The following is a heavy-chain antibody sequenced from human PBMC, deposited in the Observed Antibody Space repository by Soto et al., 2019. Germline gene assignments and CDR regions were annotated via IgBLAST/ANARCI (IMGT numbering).Heavy chain of an antibody. CDR2: MNPNSGTT. D-gene: IGHD6-19*01. J-gene: IGHJ5*02. Sequence: ASVKVSCKASGYTFTSYDINWVRQATGQGLEWMGWMNPNSGTTNYAQKFQDRVTMTRNTFISTAYMEVSSLRSDDTAIYYCARPYYSGWFLFTSWGQGTLVTVSS. V-gene: IGHV1-8*01. CDR1: GYTFTSYD. CDR3: ARPYYSGWFLFTS.